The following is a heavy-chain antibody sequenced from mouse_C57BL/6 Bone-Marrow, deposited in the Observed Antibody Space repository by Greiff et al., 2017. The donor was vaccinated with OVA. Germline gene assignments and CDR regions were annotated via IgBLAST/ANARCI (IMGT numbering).Heavy chain of an antibody. Sequence: EVKLMESGAELVRPGASVKLSCTASGFNIKDDYMHWVKQRPEQGLEWIGWIDPENGDTEYASKFQGKATITADTSSNTAYLQLSSLTSEDTAVYYCTTGVTKNPSYYYAMDYWGQGTSVTVSS. D-gene: IGHD2-3*01. CDR1: GFNIKDDY. CDR3: TTGVTKNPSYYYAMDY. J-gene: IGHJ4*01. V-gene: IGHV14-4*01. CDR2: IDPENGDT.